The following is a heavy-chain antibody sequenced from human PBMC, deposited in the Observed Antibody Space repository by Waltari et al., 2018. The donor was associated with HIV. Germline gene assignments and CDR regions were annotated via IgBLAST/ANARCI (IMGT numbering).Heavy chain of an antibody. V-gene: IGHV4-59*01. CDR1: GGSISSYY. CDR2: IYYSGRT. D-gene: IGHD6-13*01. CDR3: ARDSREIAAAGEFDY. Sequence: QVQLQESGPELVKPSETLSLTCTVSGGSISSYYWVWIRQPPGKELEWIGSIYYSGRTKNNPSLRSRVTLSVDTSKNQFSLNLNSVTTADTAVYFCARDSREIAAAGEFDYWGQGTLVTVSS. J-gene: IGHJ4*02.